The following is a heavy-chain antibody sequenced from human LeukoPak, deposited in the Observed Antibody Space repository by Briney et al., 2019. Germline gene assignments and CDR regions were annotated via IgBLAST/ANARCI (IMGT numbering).Heavy chain of an antibody. D-gene: IGHD1-26*01. Sequence: RASVKVSCKASGYTFTNYGISWVRQAPGQGLEGMGYIIAYNGNTNYAQNFQGRVTMTTDTSTSTAYMELRSLRSEDTAVYYCARDLVRGRRKWENNGMDVWGQGTRVTVSS. CDR2: IIAYNGNT. CDR3: ARDLVRGRRKWENNGMDV. V-gene: IGHV1-18*01. CDR1: GYTFTNYG. J-gene: IGHJ6*02.